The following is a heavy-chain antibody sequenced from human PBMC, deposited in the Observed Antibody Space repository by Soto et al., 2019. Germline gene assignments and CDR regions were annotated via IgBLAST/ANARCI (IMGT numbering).Heavy chain of an antibody. CDR2: MYPTGST. D-gene: IGHD3-10*01. Sequence: PSETLSLTCTVSGYSISSGCYWGWIRQPPGKRLEWIGSMYPTGSTYYNPSLKSRVTMSVDTSNNEFSLKLTSVTAADTAVYHCLRELNYGLYYFDYCDQRTLVTVSS. CDR1: GYSISSGCY. J-gene: IGHJ4*02. CDR3: LRELNYGLYYFDY. V-gene: IGHV4-38-2*02.